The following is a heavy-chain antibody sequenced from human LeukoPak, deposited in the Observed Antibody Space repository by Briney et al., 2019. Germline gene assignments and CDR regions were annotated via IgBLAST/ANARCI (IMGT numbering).Heavy chain of an antibody. Sequence: GGSLRLSCAASGFTFSSYAMHWVRQAPGKGLEWVAVISYDGSNKYYADSVKGRFTISRDNSKNTLYLQMNSLRAEDTAVYYCATASYYYDSWGQGTLVTVSS. V-gene: IGHV3-30-3*01. CDR3: ATASYYYDS. CDR1: GFTFSSYA. CDR2: ISYDGSNK. J-gene: IGHJ4*02.